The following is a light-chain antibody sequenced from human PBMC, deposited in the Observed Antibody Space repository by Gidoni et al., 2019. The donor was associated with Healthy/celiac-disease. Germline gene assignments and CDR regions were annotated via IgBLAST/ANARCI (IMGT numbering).Light chain of an antibody. CDR3: QQRSNWPQLT. CDR1: QSVSSY. CDR2: DAS. Sequence: ESPQSPATLPLSPGERATLSCRASQSVSSYLAWYQQKPGQAPRLPIYDASNRATGIPARCSGSGSGTDFTLTISSLEPEDFAVYYCQQRSNWPQLTFGGGTKVEIK. V-gene: IGKV3-11*01. J-gene: IGKJ4*01.